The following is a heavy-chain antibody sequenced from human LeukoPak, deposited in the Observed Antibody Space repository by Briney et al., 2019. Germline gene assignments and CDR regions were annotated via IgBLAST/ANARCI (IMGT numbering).Heavy chain of an antibody. V-gene: IGHV3-7*03. CDR2: IKEDGSLK. CDR3: VRGPLVTADGLA. CDR1: GFTFSHFW. J-gene: IGHJ5*02. D-gene: IGHD6-13*01. Sequence: GGSLRLSCAATGFTFSHFWMSWGRQAPGKGLEWLTNIKEDGSLKFYVDSVKGRFTISRDNAKESLYLQMNSLRADDTAVYYCVRGPLVTADGLAWGQGTLVTVSS.